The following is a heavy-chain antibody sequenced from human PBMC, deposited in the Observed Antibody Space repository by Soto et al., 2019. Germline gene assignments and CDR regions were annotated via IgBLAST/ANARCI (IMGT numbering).Heavy chain of an antibody. J-gene: IGHJ5*02. CDR1: GGSLSNYY. Sequence: SETLSLTCTVSGGSLSNYYWSWIRQRAGKGLEWIGRFYTTESTNYNPSLKSRVTMSVDTSKNQFSLKLNSVTAADTAVYYCARHWVAAADKGGYFDPWGPVTLVTVS. V-gene: IGHV4-4*07. CDR3: ARHWVAAADKGGYFDP. D-gene: IGHD6-13*01. CDR2: FYTTEST.